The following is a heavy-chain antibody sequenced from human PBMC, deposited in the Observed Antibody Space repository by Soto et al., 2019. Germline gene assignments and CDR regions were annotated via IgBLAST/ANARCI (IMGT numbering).Heavy chain of an antibody. Sequence: QLLESGGGLAQPGESLTLSCAASGFMFSGYAMSWVRQAPGKGLEWVSAVSNRGTSTSYADSVKGRFTISRDNSKNTLHLQMSGLGAEDTALYYCVKDLAASGWFDPWGQGTLVIVSS. J-gene: IGHJ5*02. V-gene: IGHV3-23*01. CDR3: VKDLAASGWFDP. CDR1: GFMFSGYA. D-gene: IGHD2-15*01. CDR2: VSNRGTST.